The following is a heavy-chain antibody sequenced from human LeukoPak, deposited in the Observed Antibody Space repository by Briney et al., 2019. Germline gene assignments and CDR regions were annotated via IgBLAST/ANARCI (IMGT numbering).Heavy chain of an antibody. CDR3: ATDLGLTMIRGVIVH. D-gene: IGHD3-10*01. CDR1: GFAFTNAW. CDR2: IKSKGDGETT. Sequence: RPGGSLRLSCAASGFAFTNAWMTWVRQAPGKGLEWVGRIKSKGDGETTDYAAPVKGRFTMSRDDSKATLYLQMNSLKAEDTAVYYCATDLGLTMIRGVIVHWGQGALVTVSS. J-gene: IGHJ4*02. V-gene: IGHV3-15*01.